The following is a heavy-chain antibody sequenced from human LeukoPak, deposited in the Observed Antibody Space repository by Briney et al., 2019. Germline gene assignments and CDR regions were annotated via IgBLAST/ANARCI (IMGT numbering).Heavy chain of an antibody. CDR2: IYYSGNT. D-gene: IGHD4-17*01. V-gene: IGHV4-39*07. CDR3: ARGGGDFVGYFDY. Sequence: SETLSLTCTVSGGSVIISSYYRGWIRQPPGKGLEWIGSIYYSGNTYYNPSLKSRVTISLDTSKNQFSLKLNSVTAADTAVYYCARGGGDFVGYFDYWGQGTLVTVSS. J-gene: IGHJ4*02. CDR1: GGSVIISSYY.